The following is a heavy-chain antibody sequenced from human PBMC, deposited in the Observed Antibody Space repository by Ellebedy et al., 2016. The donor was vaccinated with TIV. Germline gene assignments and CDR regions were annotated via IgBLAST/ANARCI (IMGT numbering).Heavy chain of an antibody. Sequence: GESLKISCAASGFTFSSYAMSWVRQAPGKGLEWVSAISGSGGNTYYADSAKGRFTISRDNSKNTLYLQMNSLRAEDTAVYYCARDHTPFDAFDIWGQGTMVTVSS. CDR2: ISGSGGNT. CDR1: GFTFSSYA. CDR3: ARDHTPFDAFDI. V-gene: IGHV3-23*01. J-gene: IGHJ3*02. D-gene: IGHD2-15*01.